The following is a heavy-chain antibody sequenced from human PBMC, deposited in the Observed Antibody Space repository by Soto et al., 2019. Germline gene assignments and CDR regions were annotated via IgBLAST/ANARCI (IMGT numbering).Heavy chain of an antibody. V-gene: IGHV3-53*01. CDR3: ASSGYSDGPFDY. D-gene: IGHD5-18*01. CDR1: GFTVSSNY. J-gene: IGHJ4*02. CDR2: IYSGGST. Sequence: EVPLVESGGGLIQPGGSLRLSCAASGFTVSSNYMSWVRQAPGKGLEWVSVIYSGGSTYYADSVKGRFTISRDNSKNTLYLQTNCLRAEDTAVFFWASSGYSDGPFDYWGPGTLVTVSS.